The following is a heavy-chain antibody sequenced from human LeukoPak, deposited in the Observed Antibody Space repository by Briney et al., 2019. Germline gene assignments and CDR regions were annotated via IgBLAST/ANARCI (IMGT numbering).Heavy chain of an antibody. V-gene: IGHV1-18*01. Sequence: ASVKVSCKASGYTFTSYGISWVRQAPGQGREWRGWISAYNGNTNYAQKLQGRVTITTDTSTSTAYMELRSLRSDDTAVYYCARDFSVTGTKSKAFDIWGQGTMVTVSS. CDR1: GYTFTSYG. J-gene: IGHJ3*02. CDR2: ISAYNGNT. D-gene: IGHD1-7*01. CDR3: ARDFSVTGTKSKAFDI.